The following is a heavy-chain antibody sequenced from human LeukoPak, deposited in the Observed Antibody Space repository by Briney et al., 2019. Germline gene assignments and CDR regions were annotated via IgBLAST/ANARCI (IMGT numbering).Heavy chain of an antibody. D-gene: IGHD6-19*01. V-gene: IGHV5-51*01. CDR2: IYPGDSDT. J-gene: IGHJ4*02. Sequence: GESLKISCKGSGYSLTSYWIGWVRQMPGKGLEWMGIIYPGDSDTRYSPSFQGQVTISADKSINTAYLQWSSLKASDTAMYYCARPVYSRGWYFDSWGQGTRVTVSS. CDR1: GYSLTSYW. CDR3: ARPVYSRGWYFDS.